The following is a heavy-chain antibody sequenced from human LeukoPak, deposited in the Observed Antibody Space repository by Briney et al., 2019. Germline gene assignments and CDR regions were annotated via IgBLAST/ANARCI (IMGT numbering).Heavy chain of an antibody. D-gene: IGHD4-17*01. CDR1: GYTFTSYG. CDR3: AREYGDYVLPPDY. J-gene: IGHJ4*02. CDR2: INPSTGNT. Sequence: ASVKVSCKASGYTFTSYGISWVRQAPGQGLEWMGMINPSTGNTGYAQKFQGRVTVTRDTSTSTVYMELSSLRSEDTAVYYCAREYGDYVLPPDYWGQGTLVTVYS. V-gene: IGHV1-46*01.